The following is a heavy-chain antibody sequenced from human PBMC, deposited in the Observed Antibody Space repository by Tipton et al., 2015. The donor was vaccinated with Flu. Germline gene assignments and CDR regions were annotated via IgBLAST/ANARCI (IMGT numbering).Heavy chain of an antibody. CDR3: ATIGYGDLDY. Sequence: GSLRLSCVGSGLTFSAYWMNWVRQIPGKGLELVANTNPDSSTKYYLPSVRGRFTISRDNTKNSVSLEMNNLRGEDTGLYYCATIGYGDLDYWGQGTLVTVSS. V-gene: IGHV3-7*01. J-gene: IGHJ4*02. CDR1: GLTFSAYW. CDR2: TNPDSSTK. D-gene: IGHD4-17*01.